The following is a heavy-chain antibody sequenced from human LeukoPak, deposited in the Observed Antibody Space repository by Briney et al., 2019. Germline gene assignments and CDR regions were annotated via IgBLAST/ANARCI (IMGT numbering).Heavy chain of an antibody. D-gene: IGHD2-2*02. CDR1: GGSISSTSYY. V-gene: IGHV4-39*01. CDR2: MYYSGST. J-gene: IGHJ4*02. Sequence: SETLSLTCTVSGGSISSTSYYWGWIRQPPGKGLEWIGTMYYSGSTYYNPSLKSRVIISVDTSKNQFSLKLTSVTAADTAVYYCARLYTGVAPLGYWGQGTLVTVSS. CDR3: ARLYTGVAPLGY.